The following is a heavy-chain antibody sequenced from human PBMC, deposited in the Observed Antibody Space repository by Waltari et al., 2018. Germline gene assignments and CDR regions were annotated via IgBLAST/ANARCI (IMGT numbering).Heavy chain of an antibody. CDR1: EYTFIHYG. J-gene: IGHJ4*02. Sequence: QVQLVQSGAEVKKPGASVRVSCTAFEYTFIHYGISWVRQAPGQGLEWMGWINNYNGKTNYEQKFQGRLIMTRDTSTSTAYMELQSLRFDDTAIYYCARDGGYGRFDHWGQGTLVTVSS. D-gene: IGHD5-12*01. CDR3: ARDGGYGRFDH. V-gene: IGHV1-18*01. CDR2: INNYNGKT.